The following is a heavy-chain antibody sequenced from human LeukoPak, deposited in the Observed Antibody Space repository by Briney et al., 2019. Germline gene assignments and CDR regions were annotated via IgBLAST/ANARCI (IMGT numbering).Heavy chain of an antibody. Sequence: SETLSLTCTVSGGSIISSSYYWGWIRQPPGKGLEWIGSIYYSGTTYYNPSLKSRVTISVDTSKNQFSLKLSAVTAADTAVHYCARRYDSSGYYYKDYWGQGTLVTVSS. V-gene: IGHV4-39*01. CDR3: ARRYDSSGYYYKDY. D-gene: IGHD3-22*01. CDR2: IYYSGTT. CDR1: GGSIISSSYY. J-gene: IGHJ4*02.